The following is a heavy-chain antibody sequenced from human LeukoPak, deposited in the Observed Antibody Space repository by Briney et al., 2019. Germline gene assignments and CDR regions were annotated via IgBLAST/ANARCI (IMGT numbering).Heavy chain of an antibody. V-gene: IGHV3-30-3*01. CDR1: GFTFSSYA. CDR3: ARDHGSGWYLGSYYYYGMDV. CDR2: ISYDGSNK. D-gene: IGHD6-19*01. J-gene: IGHJ6*02. Sequence: GRSLRLSCAASGFTFSSYAMHWVRQAPGKGLEWVAVISYDGSNKYYADSVKGRFTISRDNSKNTLYLQMNSLRAEDTAVYYCARDHGSGWYLGSYYYYGMDVWGQGTTVTVSS.